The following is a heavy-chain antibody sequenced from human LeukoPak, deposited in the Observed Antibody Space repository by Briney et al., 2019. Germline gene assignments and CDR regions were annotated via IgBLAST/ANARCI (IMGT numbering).Heavy chain of an antibody. CDR3: AKDREQLRFLEWLFDY. Sequence: QTGGSLRLSCAASGFTFSSYAMSWVRQAPGKGLEWVSAISGSGGSTYYADSVKGRFTISRDNSKNTLYLQMNSLRAEDTAVYYCAKDREQLRFLEWLFDYWGQGTLVTVSS. CDR1: GFTFSSYA. V-gene: IGHV3-23*01. CDR2: ISGSGGST. D-gene: IGHD3-3*01. J-gene: IGHJ4*02.